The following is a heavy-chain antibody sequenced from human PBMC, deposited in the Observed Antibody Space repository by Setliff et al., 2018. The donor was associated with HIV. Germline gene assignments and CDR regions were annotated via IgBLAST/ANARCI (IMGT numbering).Heavy chain of an antibody. V-gene: IGHV4-59*01. J-gene: IGHJ3*02. Sequence: SETLSLTCTVSGGSINNYYWSWIRQSPGKGLVWIAHIYYNGNTDYNPSLKSRLSISVDTSKNQFSLHLTSVTAADTAIYYCARAYSSGRYDAFDIWGQGTMVTVSS. CDR2: IYYNGNT. CDR3: ARAYSSGRYDAFDI. CDR1: GGSINNYY. D-gene: IGHD6-19*01.